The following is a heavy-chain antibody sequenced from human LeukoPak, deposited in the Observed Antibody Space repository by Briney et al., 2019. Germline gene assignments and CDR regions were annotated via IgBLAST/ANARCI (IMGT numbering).Heavy chain of an antibody. D-gene: IGHD3-10*01. J-gene: IGHJ4*02. Sequence: GGSLRLSCAASGFTVSSNYMSWVRQAPGKGLEWVSVIYSGGSTYYADSVKGRFTISRDNSKNTLYLQMNSLRAEDTAVYYCAREGQHYYGSGSYQYYFDYWGQGTLVTVSS. CDR1: GFTVSSNY. CDR2: IYSGGST. CDR3: AREGQHYYGSGSYQYYFDY. V-gene: IGHV3-66*01.